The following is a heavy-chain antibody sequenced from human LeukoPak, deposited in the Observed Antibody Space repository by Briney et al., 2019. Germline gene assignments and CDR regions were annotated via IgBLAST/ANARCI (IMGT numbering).Heavy chain of an antibody. CDR2: ISAYNGNT. V-gene: IGHV1-18*01. Sequence: GASVKVSCKASGYTFTSYGISWVRQAPGQGLEWMGWISAYNGNTNYAQKLQGRVTMTTDTSTSTAYMELRSLRSDDTAVYYCARDQGITMIVRYGFGMDVWGRGTTVTVSS. D-gene: IGHD3-22*01. CDR3: ARDQGITMIVRYGFGMDV. J-gene: IGHJ6*02. CDR1: GYTFTSYG.